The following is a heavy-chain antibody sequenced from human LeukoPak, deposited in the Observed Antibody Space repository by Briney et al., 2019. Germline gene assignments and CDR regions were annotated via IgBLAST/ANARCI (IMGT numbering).Heavy chain of an antibody. V-gene: IGHV4-39*07. CDR1: GGSISSGTYY. D-gene: IGHD3-10*01. CDR2: IFYSGST. J-gene: IGHJ3*02. Sequence: SETLSLTCTVSGGSISSGTYYWGWIRQPPGKGLEWIGNIFYSGSTYYNPSLKSRVTIPVDTSKNQFSLKLSSVTAADTAVYYCARGLLLWYGVGAFDIWGQGTMVTVSS. CDR3: ARGLLLWYGVGAFDI.